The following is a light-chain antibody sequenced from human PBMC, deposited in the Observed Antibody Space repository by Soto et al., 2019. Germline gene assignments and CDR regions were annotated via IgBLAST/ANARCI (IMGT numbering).Light chain of an antibody. Sequence: EVVLPQSPATLSLSPGARATLSCRASQSVSSYLAWYQQKPGQAPRLLIYDASNSATGIPARFSGSGSGTDFTLTISSLEPEDFAVYYCQQRSNWLTFGGGTKVDIK. CDR2: DAS. V-gene: IGKV3-11*01. CDR1: QSVSSY. J-gene: IGKJ4*01. CDR3: QQRSNWLT.